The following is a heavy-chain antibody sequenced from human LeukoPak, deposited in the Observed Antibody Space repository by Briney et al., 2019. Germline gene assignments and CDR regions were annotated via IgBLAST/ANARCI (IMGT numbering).Heavy chain of an antibody. Sequence: GGSLRLSCAASGFTFRNYGMNWVRQAPGKGLEWVSAFSASGSTYYADSVKGRFTVSRNNSENMLYLQMNSLRAEDTAVYYCAQDLSYIGLDNWGQGTLVTVSS. CDR2: FSASGST. D-gene: IGHD2-15*01. J-gene: IGHJ4*02. CDR1: GFTFRNYG. V-gene: IGHV3-23*01. CDR3: AQDLSYIGLDN.